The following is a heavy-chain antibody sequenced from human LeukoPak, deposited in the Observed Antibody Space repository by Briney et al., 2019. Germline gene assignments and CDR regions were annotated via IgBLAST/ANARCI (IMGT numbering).Heavy chain of an antibody. CDR1: GFTVSSNY. CDR3: ARVGPHGPVDWFDP. D-gene: IGHD2-15*01. V-gene: IGHV3-53*01. Sequence: PGGSLRLSCAASGFTVSSNYMSWVRQAPGKGLEWVSVIYSGGSTYYADSVKGRFTISRDNSKNTLYLQMNSLRAEDTAVYYCARVGPHGPVDWFDPWGQGTLVTVSS. CDR2: IYSGGST. J-gene: IGHJ5*02.